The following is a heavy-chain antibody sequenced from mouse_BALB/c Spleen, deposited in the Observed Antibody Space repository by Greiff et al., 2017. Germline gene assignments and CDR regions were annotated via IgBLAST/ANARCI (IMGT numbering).Heavy chain of an antibody. CDR2: ISSGGST. D-gene: IGHD1-1*01. Sequence: EVKLVESGGGLVKPGGSLKLSCAASGFTFSSYAMSWVRQTPEKRLEWVASISSGGSTYYPDSVKGRFTISRDNARNILYLQMSSLRSEDTAMYYCARGQSRDAMDYWGQGTSVTVSS. CDR3: ARGQSRDAMDY. CDR1: GFTFSSYA. J-gene: IGHJ4*01. V-gene: IGHV5-6-5*01.